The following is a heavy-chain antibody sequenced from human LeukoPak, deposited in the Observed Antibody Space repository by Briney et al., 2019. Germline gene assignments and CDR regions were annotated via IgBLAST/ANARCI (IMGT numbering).Heavy chain of an antibody. CDR1: GYTFTGYY. D-gene: IGHD6-19*01. CDR3: ARGYSSGWYVGY. V-gene: IGHV1-2*02. Sequence: ASVKVSCTTSGYTFTGYYMHWVRQTPGQGVEWMGWINPNSGGTNYAQKCQGRVTMTRDKSISTAYTELSRLRSDDTAVYYCARGYSSGWYVGYWGQRTLVTVSS. CDR2: INPNSGGT. J-gene: IGHJ4*02.